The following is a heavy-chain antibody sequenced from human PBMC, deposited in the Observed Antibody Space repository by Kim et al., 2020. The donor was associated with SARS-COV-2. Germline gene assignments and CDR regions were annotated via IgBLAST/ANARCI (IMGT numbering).Heavy chain of an antibody. CDR1: GFTFSSYG. Sequence: GGSLRLSCAASGFTFSSYGMHWVRQAPGKGLEWVAVISYDGSNKYYADSVKGRFTISRDNSKNTLYLQMNSLRAEDTAVYYCAKARSYDILTGYYFDYWGQGTLVTVSS. D-gene: IGHD3-9*01. V-gene: IGHV3-30*18. CDR2: ISYDGSNK. CDR3: AKARSYDILTGYYFDY. J-gene: IGHJ4*02.